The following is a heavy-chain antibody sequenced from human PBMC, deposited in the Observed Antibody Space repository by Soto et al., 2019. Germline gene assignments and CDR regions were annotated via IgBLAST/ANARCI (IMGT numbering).Heavy chain of an antibody. J-gene: IGHJ6*02. CDR3: ATNLYSGVIIGRGVRDYYYYGMDV. D-gene: IGHD3-10*01. V-gene: IGHV1-18*01. Sequence: QVQLVQSGVEVKKPGASVKVSCKASGYSFTSYGITWVRQAPGQGLEWMGWSSTNNGNTNYSQKFQGRVTMSTDTYTNTAYMELRSLRSDDTAVYYCATNLYSGVIIGRGVRDYYYYGMDVLGQGTTVTVSS. CDR2: SSTNNGNT. CDR1: GYSFTSYG.